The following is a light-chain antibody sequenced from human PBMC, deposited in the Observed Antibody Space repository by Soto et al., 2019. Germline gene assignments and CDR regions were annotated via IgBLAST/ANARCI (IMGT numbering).Light chain of an antibody. V-gene: IGKV1-5*03. Sequence: DLHMTQSPSTLSASVGDRVTITCRASQSISIWLAWYQQKPGRAPNLLIYGTSSLESGVPSRFSGSGSGTEFTLTISSLQPDDFATYYCQHYNDYSWTFGQGTKVESK. CDR3: QHYNDYSWT. CDR2: GTS. J-gene: IGKJ1*01. CDR1: QSISIW.